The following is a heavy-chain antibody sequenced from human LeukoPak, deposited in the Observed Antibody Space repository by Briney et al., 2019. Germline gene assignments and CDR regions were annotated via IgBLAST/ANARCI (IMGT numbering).Heavy chain of an antibody. J-gene: IGHJ4*02. CDR3: AKDYNRAYYYGSGFDY. V-gene: IGHV3-30*02. CDR2: IRYDGSKK. Sequence: GGTLRLSCAASGFTFSSYGMNWVRQAPGKGLEWVAFIRYDGSKKYSADSVKGRFTISRDNSKNTLYLQMNSLRAEDTAVYYCAKDYNRAYYYGSGFDYWGQGTLVSVSS. D-gene: IGHD3-10*01. CDR1: GFTFSSYG.